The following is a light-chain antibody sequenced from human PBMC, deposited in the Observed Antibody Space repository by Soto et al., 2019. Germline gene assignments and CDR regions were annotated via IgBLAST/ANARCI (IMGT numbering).Light chain of an antibody. V-gene: IGKV1-5*03. CDR3: QHYNSYSEA. CDR2: TAS. CDR1: QPISSW. Sequence: DIQMTQSPSTLSGSVGDRVTITCRASQPISSWLAWYQQKPGKAPKLLIYTASTLKRGVPSRLSGSGSGTEFTLTTSSLQPEDFATYYCQHYNSYSEAFGQGTKVDIK. J-gene: IGKJ1*01.